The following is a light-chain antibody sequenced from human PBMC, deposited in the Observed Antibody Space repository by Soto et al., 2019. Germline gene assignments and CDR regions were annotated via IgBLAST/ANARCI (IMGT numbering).Light chain of an antibody. CDR3: SSYATSSTL. CDR1: SSDVGGSNY. CDR2: DVS. J-gene: IGLJ1*01. V-gene: IGLV2-14*01. Sequence: QSVLTQPASVSGSPGQSITISCTGTSSDVGGSNYVSWYQQYPGKAPKLMIYDVSNRPSGVSYRFSGSKSGNTASLTISGLQAEDEADYYCSSYATSSTLFGTGTKVTVL.